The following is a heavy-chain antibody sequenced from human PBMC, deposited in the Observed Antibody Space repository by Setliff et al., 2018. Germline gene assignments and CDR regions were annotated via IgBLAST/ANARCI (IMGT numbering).Heavy chain of an antibody. CDR1: GFSFRDSW. D-gene: IGHD2-21*02. CDR2: INHDGIEK. Sequence: GGSLRLSCAASGFSFRDSWMSWVRQAPGKGLEWVANINHDGIEKYYVDSVKGRFTISRDNAKNSLYLQMNSLRAEDAAVYYCVRGGEGRDDSNSGSWGQGTLVTVSS. J-gene: IGHJ5*02. CDR3: VRGGEGRDDSNSGS. V-gene: IGHV3-7*01.